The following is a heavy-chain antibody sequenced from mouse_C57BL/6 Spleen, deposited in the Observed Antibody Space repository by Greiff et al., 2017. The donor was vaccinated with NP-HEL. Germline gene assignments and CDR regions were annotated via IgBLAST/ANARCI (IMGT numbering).Heavy chain of an antibody. D-gene: IGHD1-1*01. V-gene: IGHV1-39*01. Sequence: VHVKQSGPELVKPGASVKISCKASGYSFTDYNMNWVKQSNGKSLEWIGVINPNYGTTSYNQKFKGKATLTVDQSSSTAYMQLNSLTSEDSAVYYCARSGGYGSSYWYFDVWGTGTTVTVSS. CDR1: GYSFTDYN. J-gene: IGHJ1*03. CDR3: ARSGGYGSSYWYFDV. CDR2: INPNYGTT.